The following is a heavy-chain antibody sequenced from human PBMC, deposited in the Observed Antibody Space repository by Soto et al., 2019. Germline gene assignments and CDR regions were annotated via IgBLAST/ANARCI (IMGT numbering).Heavy chain of an antibody. CDR1: GGSFSGYY. CDR3: AREQLLLLSDWFDP. CDR2: INHSGST. Sequence: SETLSLTCAVYGGSFSGYYWSWIRQPPGKGLEWIGEINHSGSTNYNPSLKSRVTISVDTSKNQFSLKLSSVTAADTAVYCCAREQLLLLSDWFDPWGQGTLVTVSS. V-gene: IGHV4-34*01. D-gene: IGHD2-15*01. J-gene: IGHJ5*02.